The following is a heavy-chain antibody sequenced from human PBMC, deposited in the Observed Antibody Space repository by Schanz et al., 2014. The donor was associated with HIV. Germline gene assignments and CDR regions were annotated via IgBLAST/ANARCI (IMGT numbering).Heavy chain of an antibody. J-gene: IGHJ6*02. CDR3: ARDLPRSDYSIWTGYLFYNGMDV. V-gene: IGHV1-2*02. D-gene: IGHD3-9*01. Sequence: QVQLVQSGAEVKKPGASVKVSCTASGYTFTGFHIHWVRQAPGQGLEWMGWINPNSGATNFAEKFQGRVTVTRDTSISTAYMELSRLRSDDTAVYYCARDLPRSDYSIWTGYLFYNGMDVWGQGTAVTVTS. CDR1: GYTFTGFH. CDR2: INPNSGAT.